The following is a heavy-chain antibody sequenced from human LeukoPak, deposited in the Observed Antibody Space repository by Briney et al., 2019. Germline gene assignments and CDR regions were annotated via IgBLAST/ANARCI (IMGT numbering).Heavy chain of an antibody. D-gene: IGHD3-22*01. CDR1: GGSISSYY. V-gene: IGHV4-4*07. CDR3: AREVIVVAYAAFDI. Sequence: PSETLSLTCTVSGGSISSYYRSWIRQPAGKGLEWIGLIYTSGSTNYNPSLKSRVTMSVDTSKNQFSLKLSSVTAADTAVYYCAREVIVVAYAAFDIWGQGTMVTVSS. J-gene: IGHJ3*02. CDR2: IYTSGST.